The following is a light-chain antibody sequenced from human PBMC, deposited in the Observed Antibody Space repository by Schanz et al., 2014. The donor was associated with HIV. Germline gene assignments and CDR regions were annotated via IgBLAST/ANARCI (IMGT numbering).Light chain of an antibody. V-gene: IGKV1-8*01. CDR2: AAS. J-gene: IGKJ2*01. CDR3: QQSYITPYT. CDR1: QGIGTY. Sequence: AIRITQSPSSLSASTGDRVTITCRTTQGIGTYLAWYQQKPGKAPNLLIYAASSLQGGVPSRFSGSGSGTDFTLTINSLQPEDFATYFCQQSYITPYTFGQGTKLEIK.